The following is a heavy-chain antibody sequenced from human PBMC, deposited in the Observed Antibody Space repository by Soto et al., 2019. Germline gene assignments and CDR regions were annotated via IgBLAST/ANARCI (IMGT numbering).Heavy chain of an antibody. D-gene: IGHD3-16*02. CDR2: ISAYNGNT. CDR3: ARGPRDYDYIWGSYRYHHRVNAFDI. V-gene: IGHV1-18*01. Sequence: ASVKVSCKASGYTFTSYGISWVRQAPGQGLEWMGWISAYNGNTNYAQKLQGRVTMTTDTSTSTAYMELRSLRSDDTAVYYCARGPRDYDYIWGSYRYHHRVNAFDIWGQGTMVTVSS. J-gene: IGHJ3*02. CDR1: GYTFTSYG.